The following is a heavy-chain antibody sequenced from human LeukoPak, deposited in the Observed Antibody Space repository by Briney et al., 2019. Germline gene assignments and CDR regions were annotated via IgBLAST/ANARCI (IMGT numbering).Heavy chain of an antibody. CDR1: GGSITNYY. J-gene: IGHJ4*02. CDR2: IHYSGST. D-gene: IGHD1-7*01. V-gene: IGHV4-59*08. Sequence: SETLSLTCTVSGGSITNYYWSWMRQPPGKGLEWIGYIHYSGSTNYNPSHKSRVTISLDTSKNQFSLRLTSVTAADTAIYYCASTEWNYARWGQGTLVTVSS. CDR3: ASTEWNYAR.